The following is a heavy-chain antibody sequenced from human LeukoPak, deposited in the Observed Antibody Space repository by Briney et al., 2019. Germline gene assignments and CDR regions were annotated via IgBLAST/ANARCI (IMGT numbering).Heavy chain of an antibody. CDR1: GYTFTGYY. J-gene: IGHJ5*02. CDR3: ARGSTYYDFWSGYYTGRPTDP. V-gene: IGHV1-2*02. Sequence: ASVKVSCKASGYTFTGYYMHWVRQAPEQGLEWMGWINTNSGGTNYAPKFQGRVTKTRDTSISTAYMELSRLRSDDTAVYYCARGSTYYDFWSGYYTGRPTDPWGQGTLVTVSS. CDR2: INTNSGGT. D-gene: IGHD3-3*01.